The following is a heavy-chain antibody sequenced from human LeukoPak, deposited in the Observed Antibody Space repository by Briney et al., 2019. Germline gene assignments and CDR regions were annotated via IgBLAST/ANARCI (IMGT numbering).Heavy chain of an antibody. CDR3: ARVYGSGSYRTYYYYYMDV. V-gene: IGHV5-51*01. Sequence: ASVQVSCKASGYTFTSYWIGWVRQMPGKGLEWMGIIYPGDSDTRYSPSFQGQVTISADKSISTAYLQWSSLKASDTAMYYCARVYGSGSYRTYYYYYMDVWGQGTLVTVSS. J-gene: IGHJ6*03. CDR1: GYTFTSYW. CDR2: IYPGDSDT. D-gene: IGHD3-10*01.